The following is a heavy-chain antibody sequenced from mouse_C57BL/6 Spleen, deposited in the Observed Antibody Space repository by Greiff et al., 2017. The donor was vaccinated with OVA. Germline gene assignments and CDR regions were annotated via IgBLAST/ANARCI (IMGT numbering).Heavy chain of an antibody. CDR1: GFSLSTSYMG. CDR3: AQIAGGLRADY. CDR2: IWWNDDK. J-gene: IGHJ2*01. V-gene: IGHV8-5*01. Sequence: VKLVESGPGLLQPSQTLSLTCSFSGFSLSTSYMGIGWNRQPSGQGLVWLVHIWWNDDKYYNPSLRSPLTISKDTSNNQVYLKITSVDTADTATYDCAQIAGGLRADYWGQGTTLTVSS. D-gene: IGHD2-4*01.